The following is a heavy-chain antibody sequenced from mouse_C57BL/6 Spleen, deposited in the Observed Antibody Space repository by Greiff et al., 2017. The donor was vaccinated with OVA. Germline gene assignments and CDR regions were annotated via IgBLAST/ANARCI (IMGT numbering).Heavy chain of an antibody. Sequence: QVQLQQPGAELVMPGASVKLSCKASGYTFTSYWMHWVKQRPGQGLEWIGEIDPSDSYSNYNQKFMGKPPLTFAKSSSTAYMKRSSLTSEDSAVYYCARRRYGYDLHYWGQGTTLTVSS. CDR2: IDPSDSYS. J-gene: IGHJ2*01. V-gene: IGHV1-69*01. CDR3: ARRRYGYDLHY. CDR1: GYTFTSYW. D-gene: IGHD2-2*01.